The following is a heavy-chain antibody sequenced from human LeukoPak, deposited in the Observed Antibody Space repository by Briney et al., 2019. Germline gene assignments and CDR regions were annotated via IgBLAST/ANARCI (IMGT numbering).Heavy chain of an antibody. J-gene: IGHJ3*02. CDR1: GFTFSSYG. V-gene: IGHV3-30*03. CDR3: ARQGCSGAAAVYCYAFDI. Sequence: GRSLRLSCAASGFTFSSYGMHWVRQAPGKGLEWVAVISYDGSNKYYADSVKGRFTISRDNAKNTLYLQMNSLRAEDTAVYYCARQGCSGAAAVYCYAFDIWGQGTMVTVSS. D-gene: IGHD6-13*01. CDR2: ISYDGSNK.